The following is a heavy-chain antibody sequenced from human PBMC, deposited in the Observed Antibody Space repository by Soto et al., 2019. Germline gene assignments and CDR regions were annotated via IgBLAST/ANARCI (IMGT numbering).Heavy chain of an antibody. Sequence: TLSLTCTVSGGSISRYYWSWIRQPPGKGLECLALIYWDDDKRYSPSLKNRLSITKDTSKNQVVLTMTNMDPVDTATYYCAHRGYSYGDFDYWGQGTLVTVSS. V-gene: IGHV2-5*08. CDR1: GGSISRYYW. CDR2: IYWDDDK. J-gene: IGHJ4*02. D-gene: IGHD5-18*01. CDR3: AHRGYSYGDFDY.